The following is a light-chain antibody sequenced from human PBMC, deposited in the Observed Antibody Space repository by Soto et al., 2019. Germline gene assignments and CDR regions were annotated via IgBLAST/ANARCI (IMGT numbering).Light chain of an antibody. CDR3: GSWDSSLSAYD. J-gene: IGLJ1*01. CDR1: SSNIGGNS. CDR2: DDT. V-gene: IGLV1-51*01. Sequence: QSVLTQPPSVSSAPGQKVGISCAGGSSNIGGNSVSWYQQLPGTAPKPLISDDTKRPSGIPDLFSGSKSGPSATLGITGFQTADEADYYCGSWDSSLSAYDFGTGTKLNVL.